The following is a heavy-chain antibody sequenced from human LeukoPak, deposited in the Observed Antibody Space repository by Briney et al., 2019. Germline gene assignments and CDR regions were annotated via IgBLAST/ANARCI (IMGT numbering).Heavy chain of an antibody. CDR2: FDPEDGET. Sequence: ASVQVSCKISVYTLSELSIHWVRQAPGKGLEWMGHFDPEDGETINTQKFQGRLTMTGDTSTDTAYMELTSLRSEDTAVYYCATAPSLPQGFDYWGQGTLVTVSS. CDR3: ATAPSLPQGFDY. D-gene: IGHD3-10*01. J-gene: IGHJ4*02. CDR1: VYTLSELS. V-gene: IGHV1-24*01.